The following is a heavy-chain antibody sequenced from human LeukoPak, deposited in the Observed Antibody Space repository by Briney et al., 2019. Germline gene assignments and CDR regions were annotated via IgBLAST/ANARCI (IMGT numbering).Heavy chain of an antibody. CDR2: IYYSGST. Sequence: PSETLSLTCTVSGGSISSSSYYWGWIRQPPGTGLEWIGSIYYSGSTYYNPSLKSRVTISVDTSKNQFSLKLSSVTAADTAVYYCARDSSSRDFDYWGQGTLVTVSS. D-gene: IGHD6-6*01. CDR3: ARDSSSRDFDY. J-gene: IGHJ4*02. CDR1: GGSISSSSYY. V-gene: IGHV4-39*07.